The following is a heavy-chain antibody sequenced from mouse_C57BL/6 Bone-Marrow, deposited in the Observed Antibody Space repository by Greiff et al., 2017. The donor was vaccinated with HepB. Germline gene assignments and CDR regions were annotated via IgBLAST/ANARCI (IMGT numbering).Heavy chain of an antibody. CDR2: ISYDGSN. V-gene: IGHV3-6*01. CDR1: GYSITSGYY. D-gene: IGHD4-1*01. CDR3: ARDGTDWYFDV. J-gene: IGHJ1*03. Sequence: EVKLQESGPGLVKPSQSLSLTCSVTGYSITSGYYWNWIRQFPGNKLEWMGYISYDGSNNYNPSLKNRISITRDTSKNQFFLKLNSVTTEDTATYYCARDGTDWYFDVWGTGTTVTVSS.